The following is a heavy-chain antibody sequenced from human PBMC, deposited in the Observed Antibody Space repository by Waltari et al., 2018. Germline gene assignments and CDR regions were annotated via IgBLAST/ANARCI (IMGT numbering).Heavy chain of an antibody. CDR2: ISWYNGEK. Sequence: QMQLVQSGGEVKEPGASVRVSCKTSGYTFTSSGISWVRQAPGQGLEWMGWISWYNGEKNYVQKVQGRVTMTRDTSTRTGHMDLRSLRFDDTAVYYCAREIGGRYYYMDVWGEGTTVIVSS. J-gene: IGHJ6*03. CDR1: GYTFTSSG. V-gene: IGHV1-18*01. D-gene: IGHD3-16*01. CDR3: AREIGGRYYYMDV.